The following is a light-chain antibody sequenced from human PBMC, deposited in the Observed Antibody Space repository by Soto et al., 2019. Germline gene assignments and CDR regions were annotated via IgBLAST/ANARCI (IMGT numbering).Light chain of an antibody. CDR3: MHSIELPWT. V-gene: IGKV2-30*01. J-gene: IGKJ1*01. CDR2: KVS. Sequence: EVVMTQSPLSLPVTLGQPASISCRSSQSLVYSDGDTYLNWFQQRPGQSPRRLIYKVSNRDPGVPDRFSCSGSGTDFTLKIIRVEAEDVGLYYCMHSIELPWTFGQGTKVEIK. CDR1: QSLVYSDGDTY.